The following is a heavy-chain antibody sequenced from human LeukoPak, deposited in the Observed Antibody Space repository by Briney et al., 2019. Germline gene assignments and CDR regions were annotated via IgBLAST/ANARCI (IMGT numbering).Heavy chain of an antibody. CDR3: ATGVVPAATSFDY. V-gene: IGHV3-21*01. Sequence: PGGSLRLSCAASGFTFSSYSMNWVRQAPGKGLEWASSISSSSSYIYYADSVKGRFTISRDNAKNSLYLQMNSLRAEDTAVYYCATGVVPAATSFDYWGQGTLVTVSS. J-gene: IGHJ4*02. CDR2: ISSSSSYI. CDR1: GFTFSSYS. D-gene: IGHD2-2*01.